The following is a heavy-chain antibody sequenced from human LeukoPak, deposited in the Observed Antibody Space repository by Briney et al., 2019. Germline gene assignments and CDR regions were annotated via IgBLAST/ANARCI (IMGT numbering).Heavy chain of an antibody. D-gene: IGHD6-19*01. CDR3: ARQQGSGWYLQDAFDI. CDR1: GYSFTSYW. V-gene: IGHV5-51*01. J-gene: IGHJ3*02. CDR2: IYPGDSDT. Sequence: GESLKISCKGSGYSFTSYWIGWVRQMPGKGLEWMGIIYPGDSDTRYSPSFQGQVTISADKSISTAYLQWSSLKASDTAMYYCARQQGSGWYLQDAFDIWDQGTMVTVSS.